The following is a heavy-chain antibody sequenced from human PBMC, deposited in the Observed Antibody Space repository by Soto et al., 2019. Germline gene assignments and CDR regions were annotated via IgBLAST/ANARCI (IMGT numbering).Heavy chain of an antibody. V-gene: IGHV3-7*03. D-gene: IGHD4-4*01. CDR3: ARDRAYSRFDY. J-gene: IGHJ4*02. CDR2: MNEDGSER. Sequence: VGSLRLSCAVSGFSFSSAWMTWIRQAPGKGLERVAIMNEDGSERYYVDSVKGRFTISRDNAKNALFLQMNSLRVEDTAVYFCARDRAYSRFDYWGQGSLVTVSS. CDR1: GFSFSSAW.